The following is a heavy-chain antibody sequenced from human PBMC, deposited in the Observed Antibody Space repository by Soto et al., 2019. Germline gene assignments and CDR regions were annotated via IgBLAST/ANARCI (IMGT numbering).Heavy chain of an antibody. CDR3: AGAWGGNVFDY. Sequence: PSETLSLTCTVSGGPISSYYWSWLRQPPGKGLEWIGYIYYSGCTIYNPSLKRRVTISVDTSKNQFSLTLSSVTAAHTSVYYCAGAWGGNVFDYWGKETRVTVS. CDR1: GGPISSYY. J-gene: IGHJ4*02. V-gene: IGHV4-59*08. CDR2: IYYSGCT. D-gene: IGHD3-16*01.